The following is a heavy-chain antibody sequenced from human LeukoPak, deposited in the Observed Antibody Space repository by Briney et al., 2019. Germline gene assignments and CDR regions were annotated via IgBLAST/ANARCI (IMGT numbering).Heavy chain of an antibody. CDR3: AKEKRAYYYDYSDFYPNDY. CDR1: GYSFTNYS. D-gene: IGHD3-22*01. V-gene: IGHV1-18*01. CDR2: ISTYNGNT. Sequence: ASVKVSCKTPGYSFTNYSMSWVRQAPGQGLEWMGWISTYNGNTEYSHKLKGRVTMTRDTSTSTAYLELRSLRSDDTAVYYCAKEKRAYYYDYSDFYPNDYWGQGTLVTVSS. J-gene: IGHJ4*02.